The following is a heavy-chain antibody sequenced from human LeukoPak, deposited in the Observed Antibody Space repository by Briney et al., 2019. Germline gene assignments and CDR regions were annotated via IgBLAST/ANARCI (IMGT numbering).Heavy chain of an antibody. Sequence: SVKVSCKTSGYRFTGYYMHWVRQAPGQGLEWMGGIIPIFGTANYAQKFQGRVTITADKSTSTAYMELSSLRSEDTAVYYCANEKGYYYDSSGYVYWGQGTLVTVSS. V-gene: IGHV1-69*06. J-gene: IGHJ4*02. CDR2: IIPIFGTA. CDR1: GYRFTGYY. D-gene: IGHD3-22*01. CDR3: ANEKGYYYDSSGYVY.